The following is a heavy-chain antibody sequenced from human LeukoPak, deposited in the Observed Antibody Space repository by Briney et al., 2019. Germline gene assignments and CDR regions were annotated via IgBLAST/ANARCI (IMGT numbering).Heavy chain of an antibody. V-gene: IGHV3-7*04. Sequence: GGSLRLSCAASGFTFSSYWMSWVRQAPGKGLEWVANIKQDGSEKYYVDSVKGRFTISRDNARNSLYLQMNSLRAEDTAVYYCARVSEWELLNYFDYWGQGTLVTVSS. CDR2: IKQDGSEK. CDR3: ARVSEWELLNYFDY. J-gene: IGHJ4*02. CDR1: GFTFSSYW. D-gene: IGHD1-26*01.